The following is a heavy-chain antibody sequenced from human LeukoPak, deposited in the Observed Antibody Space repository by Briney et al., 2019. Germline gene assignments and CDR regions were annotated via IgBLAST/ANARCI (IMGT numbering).Heavy chain of an antibody. J-gene: IGHJ4*02. D-gene: IGHD2-2*01. V-gene: IGHV3-48*03. CDR1: GFTFSSYE. CDR2: ISSSGSTI. CDR3: AKERVPAAMRIGRYYFDY. Sequence: GGSLRLSCAASGFTFSSYEMNWVRQAPGKGLEWVSYISSSGSTIYYADSVKGRFTISRDNAKNSLYLQMNSLRAEDTAVYYCAKERVPAAMRIGRYYFDYRGQGTLVTVSS.